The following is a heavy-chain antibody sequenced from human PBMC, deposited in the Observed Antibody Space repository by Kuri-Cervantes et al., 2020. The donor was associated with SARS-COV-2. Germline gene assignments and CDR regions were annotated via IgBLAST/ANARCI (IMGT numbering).Heavy chain of an antibody. D-gene: IGHD2-8*01. V-gene: IGHV3-20*04. CDR1: GFTFDDYG. CDR3: ARGGHFTNGVSYGDHYFGL. Sequence: LSLTCAASGFTFDDYGMSWVRQAPGKGLEWVSGINWNGGSTGYADSVKGRFTISRDKTKNSLFLQMDSLRAEDTAVYYCARGGHFTNGVSYGDHYFGLWGRGTLVTVSS. CDR2: INWNGGST. J-gene: IGHJ2*01.